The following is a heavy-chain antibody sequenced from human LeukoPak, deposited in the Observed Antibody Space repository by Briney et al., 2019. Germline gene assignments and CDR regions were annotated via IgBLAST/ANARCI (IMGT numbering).Heavy chain of an antibody. CDR1: GFIFDDYG. V-gene: IGHV3-21*01. D-gene: IGHD1-1*01. J-gene: IGHJ4*02. Sequence: PGGSLRLSCAASGFIFDDYGMSWVRQAPGKGLEWVSSIGRSGRDVYYADSVKGRFTISRDNAKNSLYLQMNSLRAEDTAVYYCARELDGIKDLDYWGQGSLVTVSS. CDR2: IGRSGRDV. CDR3: ARELDGIKDLDY.